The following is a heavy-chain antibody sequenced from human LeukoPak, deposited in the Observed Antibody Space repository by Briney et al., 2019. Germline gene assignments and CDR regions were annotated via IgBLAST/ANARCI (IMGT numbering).Heavy chain of an antibody. Sequence: GGSLRLSCAASGFSFSIYSMNWVRQAPGKGLEWVSSISSSSSYIYYADSVKGRFTISRDNAKNSLYLQMNSLRAEDTAVYYCARWDKFSGDYWGQGTLVTVSS. CDR2: ISSSSSYI. CDR1: GFSFSIYS. V-gene: IGHV3-21*01. CDR3: ARWDKFSGDY. D-gene: IGHD1-26*01. J-gene: IGHJ4*02.